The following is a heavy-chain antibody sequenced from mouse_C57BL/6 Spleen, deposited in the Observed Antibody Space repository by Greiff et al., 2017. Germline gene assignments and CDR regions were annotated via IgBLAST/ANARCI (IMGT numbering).Heavy chain of an antibody. J-gene: IGHJ1*03. CDR2: IYWDDDK. V-gene: IGHV8-12*01. CDR1: GFSLSTSGMG. CDR3: ARIYYDYHGYFDV. Sequence: QVTLKVSGPGILQSSQTLSLTCSFSGFSLSTSGMGVSWIRQPSGKGLEWLAHIYWDDDKRSNPSLKSRLTISKDTSKNQVFLKITRVDTADTATYYCARIYYDYHGYFDVWGTGTTVTVSS. D-gene: IGHD2-4*01.